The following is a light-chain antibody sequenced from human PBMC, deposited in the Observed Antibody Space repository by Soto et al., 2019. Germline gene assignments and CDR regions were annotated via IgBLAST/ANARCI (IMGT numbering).Light chain of an antibody. CDR2: EVT. J-gene: IGLJ2*01. Sequence: QSALTQPASVSGSPGQSITISCTGTSSDVGGYNYVSWYQQHPGKAPKLMIYEVTNRPSGVSNRFSGSKSGNTASLTISGLQAEDEADYYCSSYTSSNTSVVFGGGTQLTVL. CDR1: SSDVGGYNY. CDR3: SSYTSSNTSVV. V-gene: IGLV2-14*01.